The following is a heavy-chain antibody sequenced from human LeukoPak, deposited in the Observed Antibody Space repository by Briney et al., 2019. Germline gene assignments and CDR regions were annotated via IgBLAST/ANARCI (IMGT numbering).Heavy chain of an antibody. CDR3: ARDSDSSGSYLDYFDS. CDR2: IRPDNGDT. D-gene: IGHD3-22*01. CDR1: GGTFSSYA. V-gene: IGHV1-18*01. J-gene: IGHJ4*02. Sequence: GASVKVSCKASGGTFSSYAISWVRQAPGQGLEWMGWIRPDNGDTKNAQKFQGRVTMTTDTSTTTAYMELMSLRSDDTAVYYCARDSDSSGSYLDYFDSWGQGTLVTVSS.